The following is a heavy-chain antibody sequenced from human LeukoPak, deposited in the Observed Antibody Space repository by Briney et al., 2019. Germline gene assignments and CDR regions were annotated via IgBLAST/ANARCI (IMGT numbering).Heavy chain of an antibody. CDR1: GFTFSSYG. Sequence: PGGSLRLSCAASGFTFSSYGMHWVRQAPGKGLEWVAVISYDGSNKYYADSVKGRFTISRDNSKNTLYLQMNSLRAEDTAVYYCAKVAAAAGTLNYWGQGTLVTVSS. J-gene: IGHJ4*02. V-gene: IGHV3-30*18. CDR2: ISYDGSNK. D-gene: IGHD6-13*01. CDR3: AKVAAAAGTLNY.